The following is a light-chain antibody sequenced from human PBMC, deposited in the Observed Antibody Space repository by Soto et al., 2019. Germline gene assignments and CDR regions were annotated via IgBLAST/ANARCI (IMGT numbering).Light chain of an antibody. CDR2: AAS. Sequence: AIRMTQSPSSLFASTGDRVTITSRASQGISSYLAWYQQKPGKAPKLLIYAASTLQSGVPSRLSGSGSGTDFTLTIRCLQSEDFATYYCQQYKNYWTFGQGTKVDIK. CDR3: QQYKNYWT. V-gene: IGKV1-8*01. CDR1: QGISSY. J-gene: IGKJ1*01.